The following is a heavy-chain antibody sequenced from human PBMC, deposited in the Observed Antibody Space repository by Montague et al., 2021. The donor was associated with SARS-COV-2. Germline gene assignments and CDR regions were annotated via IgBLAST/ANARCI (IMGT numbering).Heavy chain of an antibody. CDR1: GGSISSYY. D-gene: IGHD5-18*01. J-gene: IGHJ4*02. CDR2: IYPSGST. CDR3: ARGGGYSSSPFDF. Sequence: SETLSLTCTVSGGSISSYYWSWIRQPAGKGLEWIGRIYPSGSTKYNSSLKSRVTISVDTSKSQFTLSLISVTAADTAVYYCARGGGYSSSPFDFWGQGSLVSVSS. V-gene: IGHV4-4*07.